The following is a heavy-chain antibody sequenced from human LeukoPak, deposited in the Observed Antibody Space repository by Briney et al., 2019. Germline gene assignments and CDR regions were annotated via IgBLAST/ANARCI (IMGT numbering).Heavy chain of an antibody. J-gene: IGHJ4*02. CDR3: SRGVAGTIDY. CDR1: GYTFTSYY. D-gene: IGHD6-19*01. CDR2: INPSGGST. Sequence: ASVKVSCKASGYTFTSYYMHWVRQAPGQGLEWMGIINPSGGSTSYAQKFQGRVTMTRGTSTSTVYMELSSLRSEDPAVYYCSRGVAGTIDYWGQGTLVTVSS. V-gene: IGHV1-46*03.